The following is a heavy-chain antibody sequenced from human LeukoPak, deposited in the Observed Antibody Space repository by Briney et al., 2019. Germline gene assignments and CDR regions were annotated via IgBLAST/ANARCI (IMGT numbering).Heavy chain of an antibody. Sequence: PGGSLRLSCAASGFTFSSYAMSWVRQAPGKGLEWVSAISGSGGTTYYADSVKGRFSISRDNSKNIVFLQMNSLRAEDTAVYYCARDNTISGYYEIGYWGQGTLVTVSS. CDR3: ARDNTISGYYEIGY. D-gene: IGHD3-22*01. CDR2: ISGSGGTT. J-gene: IGHJ4*02. V-gene: IGHV3-23*01. CDR1: GFTFSSYA.